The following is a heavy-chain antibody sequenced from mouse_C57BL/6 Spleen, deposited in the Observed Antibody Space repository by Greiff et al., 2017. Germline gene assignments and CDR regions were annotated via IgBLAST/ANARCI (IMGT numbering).Heavy chain of an antibody. Sequence: EVQGVESGGDLVKPGGSLKLSCAASGFTFSSYGMSWVRQTPDKRLEWVATISSGGSYTYYPDSVKGRITISRDNAKNTLYLHMRSLKSEDTAMYDCARQITTGVATGDAMGYWGQGTSVTVSS. J-gene: IGHJ4*01. V-gene: IGHV5-6*01. D-gene: IGHD1-1*01. CDR2: ISSGGSYT. CDR3: ARQITTGVATGDAMGY. CDR1: GFTFSSYG.